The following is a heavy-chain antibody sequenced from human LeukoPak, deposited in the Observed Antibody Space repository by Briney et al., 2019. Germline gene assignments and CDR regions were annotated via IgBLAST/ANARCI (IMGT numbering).Heavy chain of an antibody. J-gene: IGHJ5*02. CDR2: INPSGGST. CDR1: GYTFTSYY. Sequence: ASVKVSCKASGYTFTSYYMHWVRQAPGQGLGWMGIINPSGGSTSYAQKFQGRVTMTRDTSTSTVYMELSSLRSEDTAVYYCARGVIVVVPAANNWFDPWGQGTLVTVSS. D-gene: IGHD2-2*01. V-gene: IGHV1-46*01. CDR3: ARGVIVVVPAANNWFDP.